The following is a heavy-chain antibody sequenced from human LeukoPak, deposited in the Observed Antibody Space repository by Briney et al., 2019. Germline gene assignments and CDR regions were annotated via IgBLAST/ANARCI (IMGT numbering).Heavy chain of an antibody. D-gene: IGHD3-10*01. CDR1: GGTFSSYA. CDR3: ASPAVRGEAYYFDY. V-gene: IGHV1-69*04. Sequence: KVSCKASGGTFSSYAISWGRQAPGQGLEWMGRIIPILGIANYAQKFQGRVTITADKSTSTAYMELSSLRSEDTAVYYCASPAVRGEAYYFDYWGQGTLVTVSS. J-gene: IGHJ4*02. CDR2: IIPILGIA.